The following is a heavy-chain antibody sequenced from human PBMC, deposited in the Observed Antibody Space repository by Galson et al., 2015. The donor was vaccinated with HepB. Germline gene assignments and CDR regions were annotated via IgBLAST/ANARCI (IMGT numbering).Heavy chain of an antibody. V-gene: IGHV1-58*01. CDR2: IVVGSGNT. J-gene: IGHJ6*02. Sequence: SVKVSCKASGFTFTSSAVRWVRQARGQRLEWIGWIVVGSGNTNYAQKFQERVTITRDMSTSTAYMELSSLRSEDTAVYYCAVSGSMVRGGYYYYGMGVWGQGTTVTVSS. CDR1: GFTFTSSA. CDR3: AVSGSMVRGGYYYYGMGV. D-gene: IGHD3-10*01.